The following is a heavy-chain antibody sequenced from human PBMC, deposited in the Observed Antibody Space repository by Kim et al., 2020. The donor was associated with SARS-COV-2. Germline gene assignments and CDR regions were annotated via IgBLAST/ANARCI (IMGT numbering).Heavy chain of an antibody. D-gene: IGHD3-10*01. CDR3: AKDLYGSGSYYKGSWFDP. CDR2: ISGSGGST. CDR1: GFTFSSYA. V-gene: IGHV3-23*01. J-gene: IGHJ5*02. Sequence: GGSLRLSCAASGFTFSSYAMSWVRQAPGKGLEWVSAISGSGGSTYYADSVKGRFTISRDNSKNTLYLQMNSLRAEDTAVYYCAKDLYGSGSYYKGSWFDPWGQGTLVTVSS.